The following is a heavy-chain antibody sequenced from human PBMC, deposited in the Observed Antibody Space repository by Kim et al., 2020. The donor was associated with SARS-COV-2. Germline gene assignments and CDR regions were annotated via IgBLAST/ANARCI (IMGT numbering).Heavy chain of an antibody. J-gene: IGHJ4*02. Sequence: NAREHKGRVTMTTDTSTSTAYMELRSLRSDDTAVYYCARGGLERRPVPDYWGQGTLVTVSS. V-gene: IGHV1-18*01. D-gene: IGHD1-1*01. CDR3: ARGGLERRPVPDY.